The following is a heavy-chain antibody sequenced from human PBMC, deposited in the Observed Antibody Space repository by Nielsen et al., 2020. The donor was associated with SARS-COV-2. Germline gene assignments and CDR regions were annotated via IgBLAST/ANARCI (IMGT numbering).Heavy chain of an antibody. V-gene: IGHV3-21*01. Sequence: GESLTISCAASGFRFTSYSMNWVRQAPGKGLEWVASITMSGAYMYYADSVRGRFTVSRDNAENSLYLQMNSLRDEDTAVYYCARDQDGGAATSNWYFDLWGRGTLVIVSS. J-gene: IGHJ2*01. CDR2: ITMSGAYM. D-gene: IGHD6-25*01. CDR1: GFRFTSYS. CDR3: ARDQDGGAATSNWYFDL.